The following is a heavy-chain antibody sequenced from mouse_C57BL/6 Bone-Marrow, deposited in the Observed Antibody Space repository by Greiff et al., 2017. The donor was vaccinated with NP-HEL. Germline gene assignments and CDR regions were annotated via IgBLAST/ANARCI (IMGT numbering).Heavy chain of an antibody. CDR3: ARGDLLLRSYYAMDY. CDR1: GFTFSDYY. D-gene: IGHD1-1*01. Sequence: EVMLVESGGGLVQPGGSLKLSCAASGFTFSDYYMYWVRQTPEKRLEWVAYISNGGGSIYYPDTVQGRFTISRDNAKNTLYLQMSRLKSEDTAMYYCARGDLLLRSYYAMDYWGQGTSVTVSS. V-gene: IGHV5-12*01. J-gene: IGHJ4*01. CDR2: ISNGGGSI.